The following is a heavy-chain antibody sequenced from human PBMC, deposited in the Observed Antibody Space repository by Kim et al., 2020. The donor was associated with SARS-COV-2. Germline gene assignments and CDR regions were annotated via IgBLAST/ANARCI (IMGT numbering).Heavy chain of an antibody. CDR3: ARLVHHCTSTTCLPYFDS. J-gene: IGHJ4*02. Sequence: SQTLSLTCTVSGGSISSSGYNWGWIRQPPGKGLEWIGTIYYTGSTDYNPSLKSRVTISVDTSKNQFSLKLNSVTATVTAVFFCARLVHHCTSTTCLPYFDSWGQGTLVTVSS. CDR2: IYYTGST. D-gene: IGHD2-2*01. V-gene: IGHV4-39*01. CDR1: GGSISSSGYN.